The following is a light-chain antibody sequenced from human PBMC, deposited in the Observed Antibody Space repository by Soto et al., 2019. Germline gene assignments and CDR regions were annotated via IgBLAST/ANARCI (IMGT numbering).Light chain of an antibody. CDR2: DAS. J-gene: IGKJ5*01. CDR1: QDIRKY. Sequence: DLQMTQSPSSLSASVGDRVTITCQASQDIRKYLDWYQQKPGKAPKVLIYDASNLETGVASRCSGSGSGTHFSLTTSSLQPAEFAVYYCRQYRDLPITFGQGTRLEIK. V-gene: IGKV1-33*01. CDR3: RQYRDLPIT.